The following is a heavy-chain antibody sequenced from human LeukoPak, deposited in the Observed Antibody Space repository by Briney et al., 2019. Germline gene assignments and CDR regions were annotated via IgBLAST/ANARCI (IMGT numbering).Heavy chain of an antibody. CDR2: IKQDGSEK. V-gene: IGHV3-7*01. CDR1: GFTLSSYW. CDR3: AKEYAGSRAFDS. J-gene: IGHJ4*02. Sequence: GGSLRLSCAASGFTLSSYWMSWVRQAPGRGLEWVANIKQDGSEKYSVDSVKGRFTISRDNAKNSLFLQMNSLRAEDTAVYYCAKEYAGSRAFDSWGQGALVTVSS. D-gene: IGHD2-2*01.